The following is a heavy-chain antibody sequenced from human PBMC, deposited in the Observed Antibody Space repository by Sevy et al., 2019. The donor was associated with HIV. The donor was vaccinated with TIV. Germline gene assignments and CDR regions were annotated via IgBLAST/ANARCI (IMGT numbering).Heavy chain of an antibody. Sequence: GGSLRLSCAASGFTFSKYSMSWVRQPPGKGLEWVSTLSFGCGEINYADSVKGRFTIYRDNSKRSVYLQMNNLRPEDTAVYYCAREGCTKPHDYWGQGTLVTVSS. D-gene: IGHD2-8*01. CDR2: LSFGCGEI. V-gene: IGHV3-23*01. CDR3: AREGCTKPHDY. J-gene: IGHJ4*02. CDR1: GFTFSKYS.